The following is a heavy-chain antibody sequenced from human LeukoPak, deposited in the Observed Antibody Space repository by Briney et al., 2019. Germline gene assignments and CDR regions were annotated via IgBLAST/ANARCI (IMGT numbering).Heavy chain of an antibody. Sequence: ASVKVSCKASGYTFTSYAMHWVRQAPGQRLEWMGWINAGNGNTKYSQKFQGRVTITRDTSASTAYIELSSLRSEDTAVYYCARDKVDSSGSLDYWGQGTLVTVSS. CDR3: ARDKVDSSGSLDY. V-gene: IGHV1-3*01. J-gene: IGHJ4*02. CDR1: GYTFTSYA. CDR2: INAGNGNT. D-gene: IGHD6-19*01.